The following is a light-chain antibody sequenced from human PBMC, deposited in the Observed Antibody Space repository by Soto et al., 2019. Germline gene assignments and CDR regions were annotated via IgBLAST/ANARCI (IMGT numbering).Light chain of an antibody. J-gene: IGKJ5*01. CDR3: QQLNYWPRIT. CDR2: GAS. V-gene: IGKV3-15*01. CDR1: QSVSSD. Sequence: EIVMTQSPATLSVSPGERATVSCRASQSVSSDLGWYQQKPGQAPRLLIYGASNRATGIPARFSGSGSGTEFTLTISSLQSEDFAVYYCQQLNYWPRITFGQGTRLEIK.